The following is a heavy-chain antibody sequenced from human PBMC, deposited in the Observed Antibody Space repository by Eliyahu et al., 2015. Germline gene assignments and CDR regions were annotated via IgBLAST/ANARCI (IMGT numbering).Heavy chain of an antibody. D-gene: IGHD3-10*01. Sequence: QVQLVQSGAEVKKPGASVKVSCXASGYTFXAYYMXWGRQAPGQGLEWMGRINPNSGGTNYAQKFQGRVTMTRDTSISTAYMELSRLKSDDTAVYFCARGGRVSLTMVRGVIITWFDPWGQGTLITVSS. CDR1: GYTFXAYY. CDR2: INPNSGGT. J-gene: IGHJ5*02. V-gene: IGHV1-2*06. CDR3: ARGGRVSLTMVRGVIITWFDP.